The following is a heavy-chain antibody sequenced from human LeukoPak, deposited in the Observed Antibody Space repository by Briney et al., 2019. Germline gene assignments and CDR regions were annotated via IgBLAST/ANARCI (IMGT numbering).Heavy chain of an antibody. J-gene: IGHJ4*02. V-gene: IGHV4-38-2*01. CDR3: ARVSGHSYGYGDH. CDR2: VYYRVST. Sequence: SETLSLTCAVSGYSISSCYYWGWIRQPPGKGLEWIGSVYYRVSTYYNPSLKSRVTISVDTSKNQFSLKLSSVTAADTAVYYCARVSGHSYGYGDHWGQGTLVTVAS. D-gene: IGHD5-18*01. CDR1: GYSISSCYY.